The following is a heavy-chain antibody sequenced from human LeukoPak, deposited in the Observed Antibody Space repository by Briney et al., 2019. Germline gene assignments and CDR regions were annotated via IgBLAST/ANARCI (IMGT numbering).Heavy chain of an antibody. Sequence: SETLSLTCTVSGGSISSFYWSWIRQPPGMGLEWIGYIYYSGSTNYNPSLKSRVTISVDTSKNQFSLKLSSVTAADTAVYYCARTGYYDFWSGYYRAYNWFDPWGQGTLVTVSS. CDR3: ARTGYYDFWSGYYRAYNWFDP. CDR2: IYYSGST. V-gene: IGHV4-59*01. J-gene: IGHJ5*02. CDR1: GGSISSFY. D-gene: IGHD3-3*01.